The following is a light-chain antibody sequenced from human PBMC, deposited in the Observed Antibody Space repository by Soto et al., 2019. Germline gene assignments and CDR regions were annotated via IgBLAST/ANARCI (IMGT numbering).Light chain of an antibody. J-gene: IGKJ5*01. V-gene: IGKV3-11*01. CDR3: QQRSHWVT. CDR2: DAS. Sequence: EIVLTQSPATLSLSPGERATLSCRASQSVSSHLAWYQQKPGQAPRLLIYDASNRATGIPARFSGSGSGTDFTLTISSLEPEDFAVYYCQQRSHWVTFGQGTRLEIK. CDR1: QSVSSH.